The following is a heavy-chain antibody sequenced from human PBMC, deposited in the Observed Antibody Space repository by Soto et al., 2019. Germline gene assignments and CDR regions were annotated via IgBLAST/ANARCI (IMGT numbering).Heavy chain of an antibody. V-gene: IGHV3-9*01. Sequence: SLRHSCAASGLTFDDYAMHWVRQATGKGLEWVSGIGWNGGSTGYADSVKGRFTISRDNAKNSLFLQMNSLRPEDTALYYCAKDMKWGGMTTIHYFDSWGQGTLVTV. CDR3: AKDMKWGGMTTIHYFDS. CDR1: GLTFDDYA. D-gene: IGHD4-17*01. J-gene: IGHJ4*02. CDR2: IGWNGGST.